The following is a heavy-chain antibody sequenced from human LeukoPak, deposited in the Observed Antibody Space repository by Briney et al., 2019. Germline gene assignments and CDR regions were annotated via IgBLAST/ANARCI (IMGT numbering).Heavy chain of an antibody. Sequence: GASVKVSCKASGYTFTDYYFHWVRQAPGQGLEWMGRINPNSGGTNYAQKFQGRVTMTRDTSIGPAYMELSRLRPDDTAVYYCARGPQWLVRVGDHWGQGTLVTVSS. CDR3: ARGPQWLVRVGDH. J-gene: IGHJ4*02. CDR1: GYTFTDYY. CDR2: INPNSGGT. V-gene: IGHV1-2*06. D-gene: IGHD6-19*01.